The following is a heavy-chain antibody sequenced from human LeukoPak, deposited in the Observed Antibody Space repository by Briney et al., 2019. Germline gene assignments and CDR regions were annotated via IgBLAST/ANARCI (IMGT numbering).Heavy chain of an antibody. CDR2: ISNSGGST. J-gene: IGHJ6*02. V-gene: IGHV3-64*01. Sequence: QPGGSLRLSCVASGFIFSRYGMHWVRQAPGKGLEYVSAISNSGGSTYYANSVKGRFTISRDNSKNTLYLQMGSLRGEDMAAYYCARGLITGAAGTYYYYGMDVWGQGTTVTVSS. D-gene: IGHD6-13*01. CDR3: ARGLITGAAGTYYYYGMDV. CDR1: GFIFSRYG.